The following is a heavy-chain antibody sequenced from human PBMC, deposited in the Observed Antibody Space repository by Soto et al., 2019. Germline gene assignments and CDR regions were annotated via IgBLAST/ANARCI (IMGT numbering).Heavy chain of an antibody. CDR3: ARWAATVTPGLFDP. Sequence: SETLSLTCAVSGYSISSGDYWGWIRQPPGKGLEWIASIYHSGSNYYNPSLKSRVTISVDTSKNQFSLKLSSVTAADSAVYYYARWAATVTPGLFDPWGQGTLVT. J-gene: IGHJ5*02. CDR1: GYSISSGDY. CDR2: IYHSGSN. D-gene: IGHD4-17*01. V-gene: IGHV4-38-2*01.